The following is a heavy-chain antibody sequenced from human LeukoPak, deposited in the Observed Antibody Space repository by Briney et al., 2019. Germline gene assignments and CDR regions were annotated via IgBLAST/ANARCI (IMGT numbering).Heavy chain of an antibody. D-gene: IGHD2-2*01. V-gene: IGHV1-46*01. CDR3: AREITSWKVLFD. Sequence: ASVKVSCKASGYTVPTYYMHWVRQAPGQGLEWVGVVNPTGGTITYAQKFQGRVSMTSDTSTNTVYMELSSLRSDDTSVYYCAREITSWKVLFDWGQGTLVTVSS. J-gene: IGHJ4*02. CDR2: VNPTGGTI. CDR1: GYTVPTYY.